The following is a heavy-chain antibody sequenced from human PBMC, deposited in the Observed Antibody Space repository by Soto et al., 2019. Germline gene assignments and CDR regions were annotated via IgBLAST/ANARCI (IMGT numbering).Heavy chain of an antibody. V-gene: IGHV1-46*03. CDR1: GYTFTNYG. CDR2: ISTSSGNT. Sequence: ASVKVSCKASGYTFTNYGITWVRQAPGQGLEWMGIISTSSGNTNYAQKFQGRVTMTRDTSTSTVYMELSSLRSEDTAVYYCARDGSYDFWSGSHYMDVWGKGTTVTVSS. D-gene: IGHD3-3*01. CDR3: ARDGSYDFWSGSHYMDV. J-gene: IGHJ6*03.